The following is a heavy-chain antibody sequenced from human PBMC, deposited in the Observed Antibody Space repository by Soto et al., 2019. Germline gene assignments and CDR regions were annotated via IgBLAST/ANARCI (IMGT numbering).Heavy chain of an antibody. V-gene: IGHV1-58*01. D-gene: IGHD2-2*01. J-gene: IGHJ6*01. CDR3: AAVAVGYCSGTSCYGPLYYYYGMDV. CDR2: IVVGSGNT. CDR1: GFTFTSSA. Sequence: SVKVSCKASGFTFTSSAVQWVRQARGQRLEWIGWIVVGSGNTNYAQKFQERVTITRDMSTSTAYMELGSLRSEDTAVYYCAAVAVGYCSGTSCYGPLYYYYGMDVWGQGTTVTAPQ.